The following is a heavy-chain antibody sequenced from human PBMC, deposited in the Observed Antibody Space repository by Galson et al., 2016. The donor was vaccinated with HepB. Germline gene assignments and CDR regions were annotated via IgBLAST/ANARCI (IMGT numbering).Heavy chain of an antibody. Sequence: SLRLSCAGSGFTFDDYAMHWVRQAPGQGLEWVSGISWNSYNIAYADSVKGRFTISRDNAKNSLYLQMNSLRPEDTALYYCAKDLTGGIAAAVDFWGQGTVVTVSA. CDR3: AKDLTGGIAAAVDF. J-gene: IGHJ4*02. CDR1: GFTFDDYA. CDR2: ISWNSYNI. D-gene: IGHD6-13*01. V-gene: IGHV3-9*01.